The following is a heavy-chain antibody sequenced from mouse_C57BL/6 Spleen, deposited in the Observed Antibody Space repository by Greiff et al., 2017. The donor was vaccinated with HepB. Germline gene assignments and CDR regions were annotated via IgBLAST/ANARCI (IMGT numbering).Heavy chain of an antibody. J-gene: IGHJ3*01. CDR1: GFTFSDYG. Sequence: EVQGVESGGGLVKPGGSLKLSCAASGFTFSDYGMHWVRQAPEKGLEWVAYISSGSSTIYYADTVKGRFTISRDNAKNNLFLQMTSLRSEDTAMYYCARRNWDLFAYWGQGTLVTVSA. V-gene: IGHV5-17*01. CDR3: ARRNWDLFAY. D-gene: IGHD4-1*01. CDR2: ISSGSSTI.